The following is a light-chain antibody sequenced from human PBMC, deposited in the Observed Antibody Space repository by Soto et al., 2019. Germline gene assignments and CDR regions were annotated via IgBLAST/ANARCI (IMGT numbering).Light chain of an antibody. CDR2: HGS. J-gene: IGKJ3*01. CDR3: HQYDFLPLFT. V-gene: IGKV1-33*01. Sequence: DIQMTQSPPSLSASVGDRVTITCQASQDITSSLNWYQQKSGKAPKLRMYHGSYLEAGVPARSSQSGCGTHFTLAVSGLQPEDADTYYCHQYDFLPLFTVGPEARVDI. CDR1: QDITSS.